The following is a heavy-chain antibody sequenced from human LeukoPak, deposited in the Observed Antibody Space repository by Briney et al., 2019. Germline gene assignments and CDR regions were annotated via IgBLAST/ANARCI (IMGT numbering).Heavy chain of an antibody. D-gene: IGHD3-22*01. CDR3: ARETFFYDSTGSIRGGYFDY. J-gene: IGHJ4*02. V-gene: IGHV4-59*08. Sequence: SETLSLTCTVSGGSISSYYWSWIRQPPGKGLEWIGYIYYSGSTNYNPSLKSRVTISVDTSKNQFSLKLRSVTAADTAVYYCARETFFYDSTGSIRGGYFDYWGQGSLVTVSS. CDR1: GGSISSYY. CDR2: IYYSGST.